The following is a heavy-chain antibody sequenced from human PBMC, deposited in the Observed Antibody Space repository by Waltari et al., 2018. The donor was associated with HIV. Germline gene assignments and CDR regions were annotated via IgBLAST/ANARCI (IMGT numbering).Heavy chain of an antibody. D-gene: IGHD4-17*01. CDR3: TTDPTTVTNDY. CDR1: GFTFSNAW. V-gene: IGHV3-15*01. J-gene: IGHJ4*02. CDR2: IKSKTDGGTT. Sequence: EVQLVESGGGLVKPGGSLRVSCAASGFTFSNAWMSWVREAPGKGLEWVGRIKSKTDGGTTDYAAPVKGRFTISRDDSKNTLYLQMNSLKTEDTAVYYCTTDPTTVTNDYWGQGTLVTVSS.